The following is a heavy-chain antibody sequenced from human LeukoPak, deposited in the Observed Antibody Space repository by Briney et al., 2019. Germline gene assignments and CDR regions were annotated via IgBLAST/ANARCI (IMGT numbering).Heavy chain of an antibody. CDR3: ARESRATSYSSSWFLNWFDP. J-gene: IGHJ5*02. V-gene: IGHV4-59*01. CDR2: IYYSGST. Sequence: PSETLSLTCTVSGGSISSYYWSWIRQPPGKGLEWIGYIYYSGSTNYNPSLKSRVTISVDTSKNQFSLKLSSVTAADTAVYYCARESRATSYSSSWFLNWFDPWGQGTLVTVSS. CDR1: GGSISSYY. D-gene: IGHD6-13*01.